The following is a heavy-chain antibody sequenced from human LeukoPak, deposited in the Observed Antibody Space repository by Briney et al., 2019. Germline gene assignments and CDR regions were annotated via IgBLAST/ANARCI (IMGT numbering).Heavy chain of an antibody. CDR3: ARDPTGLIYDYVWGSGFDY. Sequence: SVKVSCKASGGTFSSYTISWVRQAPGQGLEWMGRIIPILGIANYAQKFQGRVTITADKSTSTAYMELSSLRAEDTAVYYCARDPTGLIYDYVWGSGFDYWGQGTLVTVSS. CDR2: IIPILGIA. D-gene: IGHD3-16*01. CDR1: GGTFSSYT. J-gene: IGHJ4*02. V-gene: IGHV1-69*04.